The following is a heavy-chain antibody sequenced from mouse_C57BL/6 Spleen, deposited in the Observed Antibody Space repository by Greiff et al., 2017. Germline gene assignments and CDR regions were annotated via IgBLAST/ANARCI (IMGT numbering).Heavy chain of an antibody. V-gene: IGHV1-80*01. CDR2: IYPGDGDT. Sequence: QVQLKESGAELVKPGASVKISCKASGYAFSSYWMNWVKQRPGKGLEWIGQIYPGDGDTNYNGKFKGKATLTADKSSSTAYMQLSSLTSEDSAVYFCARYQGGYDYFDYWGQGTTLTVSS. D-gene: IGHD2-2*01. CDR3: ARYQGGYDYFDY. CDR1: GYAFSSYW. J-gene: IGHJ2*01.